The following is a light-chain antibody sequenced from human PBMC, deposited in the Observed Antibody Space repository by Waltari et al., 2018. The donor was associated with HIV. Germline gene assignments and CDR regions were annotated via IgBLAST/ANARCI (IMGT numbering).Light chain of an antibody. CDR1: RSILYSSNNKNY. J-gene: IGKJ4*01. V-gene: IGKV4-1*01. Sequence: TLMTQSPDSLALSLVERTTLPFTSSRSILYSSNNKNYLPWYQQRPGQPPKLLIYWASTRGSGVPDRFTGSGSGTNFTLTISSLQTEDVAVYYCHQYFSSPLTFGGGTKVEIK. CDR2: WAS. CDR3: HQYFSSPLT.